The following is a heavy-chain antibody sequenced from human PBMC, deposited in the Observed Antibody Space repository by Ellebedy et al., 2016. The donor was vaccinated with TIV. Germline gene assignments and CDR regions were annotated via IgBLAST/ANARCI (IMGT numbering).Heavy chain of an antibody. V-gene: IGHV3-13*01. J-gene: IGHJ4*02. CDR3: ARGAPYYYDSSGNRPSYYFDY. D-gene: IGHD3-22*01. CDR2: IGTAGDT. CDR1: GFTFSSYD. Sequence: GESLKISCAASGFTFSSYDMHWVRQATGKGLEWVSAIGTAGDTYYPGSVKGRFTISRENAKNSLYLQMNSLRAGDTAVYYCARGAPYYYDSSGNRPSYYFDYWGQGTLVTVSS.